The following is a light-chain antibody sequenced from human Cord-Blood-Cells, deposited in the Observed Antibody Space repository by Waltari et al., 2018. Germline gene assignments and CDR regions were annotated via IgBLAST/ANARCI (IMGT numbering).Light chain of an antibody. J-gene: IGKJ4*01. CDR2: AAS. CDR3: QQLNSYPLT. Sequence: IQLTQSPSSLSAPVGDRVTITCRASQVIRSYLAGYQQKPGKAPKLLIYAASTLQSGVPSRFSGSGSGTDFTLTISSLQPEDFATYYCQQLNSYPLTFGGGTKVEIK. V-gene: IGKV1-9*01. CDR1: QVIRSY.